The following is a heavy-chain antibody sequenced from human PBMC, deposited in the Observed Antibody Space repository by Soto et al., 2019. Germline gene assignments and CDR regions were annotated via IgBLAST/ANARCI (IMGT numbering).Heavy chain of an antibody. CDR2: INPSGGST. Sequence: ASVKVSCKASGYTFTSYYMHWVRQAPGQGLEWMGIINPSGGSTSYAQKFQGRVTMTRDTSTSTVYMELSSLRSEDTAVYYCGRIAPPAPTSIAAPYYGMDVWGQGTTVTVSS. CDR3: GRIAPPAPTSIAAPYYGMDV. V-gene: IGHV1-46*01. CDR1: GYTFTSYY. D-gene: IGHD6-13*01. J-gene: IGHJ6*02.